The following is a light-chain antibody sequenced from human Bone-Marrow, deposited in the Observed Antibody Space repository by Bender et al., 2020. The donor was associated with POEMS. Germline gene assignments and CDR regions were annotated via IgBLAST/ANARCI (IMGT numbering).Light chain of an antibody. J-gene: IGLJ3*02. Sequence: QSVLTQPPSASGTPGQRVTISCSGSSSNIGSNNVHWYQQVPGKAPKLLIYTNNQRPSGVPARFSGSKSGTSASLAISDIQSEDEGDYYCSSWDDSLSGWVFGGGTKVTVL. V-gene: IGLV1-44*01. CDR3: SSWDDSLSGWV. CDR1: SSNIGSNN. CDR2: TNN.